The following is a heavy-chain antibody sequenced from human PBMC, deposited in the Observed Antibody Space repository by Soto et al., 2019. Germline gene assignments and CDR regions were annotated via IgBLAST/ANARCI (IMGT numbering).Heavy chain of an antibody. CDR3: ARNKRDGYPPGFDY. J-gene: IGHJ4*02. Sequence: PSETLSLTCTVSGGSISSGGYYWSWIRQHPGKGLEWIGYIYYSGSTYYNPSLKSRVTISVDTSKNQFSLKLSSVTAADTAVYHCARNKRDGYPPGFDYWGQGTLVTVSS. CDR1: GGSISSGGYY. V-gene: IGHV4-31*03. D-gene: IGHD5-12*01. CDR2: IYYSGST.